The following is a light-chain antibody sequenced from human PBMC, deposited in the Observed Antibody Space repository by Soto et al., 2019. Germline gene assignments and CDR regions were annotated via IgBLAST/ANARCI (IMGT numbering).Light chain of an antibody. CDR3: QQYGISQNT. CDR1: QSVSSGY. Sequence: ETVMTQSPGTLSLSPGERATLSCRASQSVSSGYLAWYQQKPGQAPRLLIFGASNRATGIPDRFTGSGSGTDFTLTISRLDPEDFAVYYCQQYGISQNTFGQGTILEIK. CDR2: GAS. V-gene: IGKV3-20*01. J-gene: IGKJ2*01.